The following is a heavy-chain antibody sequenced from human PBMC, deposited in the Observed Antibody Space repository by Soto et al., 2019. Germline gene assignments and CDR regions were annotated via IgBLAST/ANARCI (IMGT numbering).Heavy chain of an antibody. CDR1: GFTFSNYA. J-gene: IGHJ5*02. Sequence: DGQLLESGGGLGQPGGSLRLSCVGSGFTFSNYAISWVRQAPGKGLQWVSGISENGGSTHYADSVRGRFAISRDNSKNTVYLQMNSLRAEDTAVYYCAKDLVAAGASWGQGILVTVSS. V-gene: IGHV3-23*01. CDR3: AKDLVAAGAS. D-gene: IGHD2-15*01. CDR2: ISENGGST.